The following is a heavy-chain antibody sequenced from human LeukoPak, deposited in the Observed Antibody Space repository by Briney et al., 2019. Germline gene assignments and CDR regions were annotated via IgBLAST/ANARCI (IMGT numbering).Heavy chain of an antibody. CDR3: ARDRHDYGDYGGRPFDY. CDR1: GFTVNSNC. J-gene: IGHJ4*02. D-gene: IGHD4-17*01. Sequence: GGSLRLSCAASGFTVNSNCMRWVRQAPGKGLEWVSSISSSSSYIYYADSVKGRFTISRDNAKNSLYLQMNSLRAEDTAVYYCARDRHDYGDYGGRPFDYWGQGTLVTVSS. CDR2: ISSSSSYI. V-gene: IGHV3-21*01.